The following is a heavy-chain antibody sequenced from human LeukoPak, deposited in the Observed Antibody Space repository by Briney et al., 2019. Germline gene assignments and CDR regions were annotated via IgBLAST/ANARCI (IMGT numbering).Heavy chain of an antibody. D-gene: IGHD2/OR15-2a*01. CDR3: ARVSPDGYFDY. CDR1: GGTFSSYT. J-gene: IGHJ4*02. Sequence: ASVKVSCKASGGTFSSYTISWVRQAPGQGLEWMGRIIPILGIANYAQKFQGRVTITADKSTSTAFMELSSLRSEDTAVYYCARVSPDGYFDYWGQGALVTVSS. CDR2: IIPILGIA. V-gene: IGHV1-69*02.